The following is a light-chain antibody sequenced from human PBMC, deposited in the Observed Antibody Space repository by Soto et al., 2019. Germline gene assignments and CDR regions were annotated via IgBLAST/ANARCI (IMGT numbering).Light chain of an antibody. J-gene: IGLJ2*01. CDR1: SSDVGGYNY. CDR3: SSYTSQSTVV. Sequence: QSVLTQPPSASGSPGQSVTISCTGTSSDVGGYNYVSWYQQHPGKAPKLMIYEVSKRPSGVPDRFSGSKSGNTASLTVSGLQAEDEADYYCSSYTSQSTVVFGGGTKVTVL. V-gene: IGLV2-8*01. CDR2: EVS.